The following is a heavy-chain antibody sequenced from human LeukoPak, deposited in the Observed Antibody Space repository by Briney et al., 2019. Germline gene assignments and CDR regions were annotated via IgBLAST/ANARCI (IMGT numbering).Heavy chain of an antibody. CDR2: IQYDGSNK. CDR3: ARLSYRRTWAYSGYVLYYFDY. CDR1: GFTFSSYG. D-gene: IGHD5-12*01. J-gene: IGHJ4*02. Sequence: GGSLRLSCTASGFTFSSYGIHWVRQAPGKGLEWVAFIQYDGSNKYYADSVKGRFTISRDNSKNTLYLQMNSLRAEDTAVYYCARLSYRRTWAYSGYVLYYFDYWGQGTLVTVSS. V-gene: IGHV3-30*02.